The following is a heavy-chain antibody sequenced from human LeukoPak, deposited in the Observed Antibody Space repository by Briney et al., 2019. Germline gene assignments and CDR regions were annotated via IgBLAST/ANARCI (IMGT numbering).Heavy chain of an antibody. CDR2: INTDGSST. Sequence: GGSLRLSCAASGFTLSSYSMNWVRQAPGKGLEWVGRINTDGSSTSYADSVKGRFTISRDNAKNTLYLQMNSLRAEDTAVYYCAREEVALDYWGQGTLVTVSS. J-gene: IGHJ4*02. V-gene: IGHV3-74*01. CDR1: GFTLSSYS. CDR3: AREEVALDY.